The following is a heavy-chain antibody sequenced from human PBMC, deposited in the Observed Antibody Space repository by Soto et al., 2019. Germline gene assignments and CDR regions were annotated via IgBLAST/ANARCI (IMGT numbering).Heavy chain of an antibody. CDR1: GFTFSLYS. Sequence: GGSLRLSCAASGFTFSLYSMIWVRQAPGKGLEWVASITSSSSYIYYEDSLKGRFTISRDNAKNSLFLQLDSLRAEDTAVYFCVRARSTDSRPDYWGQGTLVTAPQ. CDR3: VRARSTDSRPDY. CDR2: ITSSSSYI. J-gene: IGHJ4*02. D-gene: IGHD3-22*01. V-gene: IGHV3-21*01.